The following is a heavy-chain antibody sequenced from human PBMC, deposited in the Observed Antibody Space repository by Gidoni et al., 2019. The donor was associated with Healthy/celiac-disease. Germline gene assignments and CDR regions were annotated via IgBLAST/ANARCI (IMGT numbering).Heavy chain of an antibody. Sequence: QLQLQESGPGLVKPSETLSLTCTVSGGSISSSSYSWGWIRKPPGKGLEWIGSIYYSGSTYYNPSLKSRVTISVDTSKNQFSLKLSSVTAADTAVYYCARHRGGSYLYYFDYWGQGTLVTVSS. D-gene: IGHD1-26*01. CDR2: IYYSGST. V-gene: IGHV4-39*01. J-gene: IGHJ4*02. CDR1: GGSISSSSYS. CDR3: ARHRGGSYLYYFDY.